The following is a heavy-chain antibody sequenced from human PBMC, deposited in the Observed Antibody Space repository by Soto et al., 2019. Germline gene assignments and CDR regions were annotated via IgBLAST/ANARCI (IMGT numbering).Heavy chain of an antibody. CDR2: IWYDGSNK. CDR1: GFTFSTYV. Sequence: GGSLRLSCAASGFTFSTYVMHWVRQAPGKGLEWVALIWYDGSNKYYPDSVKGRFTISRDNSKNTLYLQMNSLRIGDTAIYYCARGNSKTDAFDIWGQGTMVTVSS. D-gene: IGHD3-22*01. V-gene: IGHV3-33*01. CDR3: ARGNSKTDAFDI. J-gene: IGHJ3*02.